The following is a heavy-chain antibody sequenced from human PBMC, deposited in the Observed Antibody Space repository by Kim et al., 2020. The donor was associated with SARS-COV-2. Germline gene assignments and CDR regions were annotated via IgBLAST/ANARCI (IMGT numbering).Heavy chain of an antibody. CDR3: ARDLGYSFDY. Sequence: RFHADSVRGRFTISTEHAKNSLYLQMNSLRAEDTAVYYCARDLGYSFDYWGQGSLVTVSS. CDR2: R. V-gene: IGHV3-48*04. D-gene: IGHD2-21*01. J-gene: IGHJ4*02.